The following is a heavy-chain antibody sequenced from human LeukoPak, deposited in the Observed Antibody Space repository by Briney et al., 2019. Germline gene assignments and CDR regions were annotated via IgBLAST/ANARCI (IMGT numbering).Heavy chain of an antibody. CDR1: GYTFTGYY. CDR3: AREYYYDSSGTIGGYYYYYGMDV. V-gene: IGHV1-2*02. J-gene: IGHJ6*02. CDR2: INPNSGGT. D-gene: IGHD3-22*01. Sequence: ASVKVSCKASGYTFTGYYMHWVRQAPGQGLEWMGWINPNSGGTNYAQKFQGRVTMTRDTSISTAYMELSRLRSDDTAVYYCAREYYYDSSGTIGGYYYYYGMDVWGQGTTVTASS.